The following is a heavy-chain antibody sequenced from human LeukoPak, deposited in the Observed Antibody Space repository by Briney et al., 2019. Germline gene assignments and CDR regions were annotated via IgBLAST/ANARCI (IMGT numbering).Heavy chain of an antibody. CDR1: GGSFSGYY. J-gene: IGHJ5*02. CDR2: INHSGST. CDR3: ARGDYSDSQRFDP. D-gene: IGHD3-22*01. Sequence: ASETLSLTCAVYGGSFSGYYWSWIRQPPGKGLEWIGEINHSGSTNYNPSLKSRVTISVDTSKNHFSLKLTSVTAADTAVYFCARGDYSDSQRFDPWGQGILVTVSS. V-gene: IGHV4-34*01.